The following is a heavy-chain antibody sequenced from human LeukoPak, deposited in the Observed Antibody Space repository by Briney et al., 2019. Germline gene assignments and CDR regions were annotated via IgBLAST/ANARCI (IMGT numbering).Heavy chain of an antibody. CDR3: VQGATSSSGWYSFDL. Sequence: ASVTVSFQGSGYTFTSYDINWLRQAPGQRQEGRGGMNPNSGYTRYAREFQRRLPITPHTSISTAYMELSSLRSEDTALYYCVQGATSSSGWYSFDLWGQGTLVTVSS. J-gene: IGHJ5*02. CDR2: MNPNSGYT. V-gene: IGHV1-8*01. D-gene: IGHD6-19*01. CDR1: GYTFTSYD.